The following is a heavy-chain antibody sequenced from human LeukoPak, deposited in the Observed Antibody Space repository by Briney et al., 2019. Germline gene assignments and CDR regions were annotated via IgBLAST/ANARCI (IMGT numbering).Heavy chain of an antibody. Sequence: GGSLRLSCAASGFTFSNAWMSWVRQAPAKGLEWVGRIKSKTDGGTTDYAAPVKGRFTISRDDSKNTLYLQMNSLKTEDTAVYYCTTSSGWGGFDYWGQGTLVTVSS. J-gene: IGHJ4*02. CDR1: GFTFSNAW. V-gene: IGHV3-15*01. CDR3: TTSSGWGGFDY. D-gene: IGHD6-19*01. CDR2: IKSKTDGGTT.